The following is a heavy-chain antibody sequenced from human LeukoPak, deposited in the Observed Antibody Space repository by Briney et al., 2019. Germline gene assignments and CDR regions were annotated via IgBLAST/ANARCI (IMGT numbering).Heavy chain of an antibody. CDR2: IKTDGSEK. Sequence: GGSLRLSCAASGFTFSSYWMSWFRQIPGKGLEWLGNIKTDGSEKYYVDSVKGRFTISRDNAKNSLYLQMNSLRAEDTAVYYCALYDKAFDYWGQGTLVTVSS. V-gene: IGHV3-7*01. D-gene: IGHD3-16*01. CDR1: GFTFSSYW. CDR3: ALYDKAFDY. J-gene: IGHJ4*02.